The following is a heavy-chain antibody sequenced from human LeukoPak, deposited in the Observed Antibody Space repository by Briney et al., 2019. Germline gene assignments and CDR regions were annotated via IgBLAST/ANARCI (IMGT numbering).Heavy chain of an antibody. Sequence: GGSLRLSCAASGFTVSSNYVSWVRQAPGKGLEWVSVIYSGGGTYYADSVRGRFTISRDNSKNTLYLQMNSLRAEDTAVYYCARVYYYDSSGPLIWGQGTLVTVSS. J-gene: IGHJ4*02. CDR2: IYSGGGT. CDR1: GFTVSSNY. V-gene: IGHV3-53*01. D-gene: IGHD3-22*01. CDR3: ARVYYYDSSGPLI.